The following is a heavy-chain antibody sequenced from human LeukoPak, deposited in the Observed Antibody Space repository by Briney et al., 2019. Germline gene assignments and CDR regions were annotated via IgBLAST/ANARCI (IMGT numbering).Heavy chain of an antibody. J-gene: IGHJ3*02. Sequence: GGSLRLSCAASGFTFSSYAMHWVRQAPGKGLEWVAVISYDGSNKYYADSVKGRFTISRDNSKNTLYLQMNSLRAEDTAVYYCARVQGHPPNGLDIWGQGTMVTVSS. CDR1: GFTFSSYA. CDR3: ARVQGHPPNGLDI. CDR2: ISYDGSNK. V-gene: IGHV3-30-3*01. D-gene: IGHD2-8*01.